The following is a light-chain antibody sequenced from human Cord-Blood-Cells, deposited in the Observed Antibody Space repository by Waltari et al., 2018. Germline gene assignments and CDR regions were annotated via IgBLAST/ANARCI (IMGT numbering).Light chain of an antibody. V-gene: IGLV1-44*01. CDR3: VAWDDSLNGHVV. CDR1: SSNLGSNT. CDR2: RNN. J-gene: IGLJ2*01. Sequence: QSVLTQPPSASGTPGQRVTISCSGSSSNLGSNTVNCNQQLPGTAPKLLIYRNNQRPSGVPDRFSGSKSGTSASLAISGLQSEDEADYYCVAWDDSLNGHVVFGGGTKLTVL.